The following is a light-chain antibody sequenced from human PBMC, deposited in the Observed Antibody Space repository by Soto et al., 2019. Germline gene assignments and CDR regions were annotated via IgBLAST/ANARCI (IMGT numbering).Light chain of an antibody. Sequence: EIVMTQSPATLSVASGESATLSCRASQSVSSKLGWYQQKPGQAPRLLIYGASIRATGIPARFSGSGSGTEFTLTISSLQSEDFAVYYCQQYNNWPRTFGPGTKVDIK. V-gene: IGKV3-15*01. CDR2: GAS. J-gene: IGKJ3*01. CDR3: QQYNNWPRT. CDR1: QSVSSK.